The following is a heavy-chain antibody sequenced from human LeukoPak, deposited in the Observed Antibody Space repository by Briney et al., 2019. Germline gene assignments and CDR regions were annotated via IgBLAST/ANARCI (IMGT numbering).Heavy chain of an antibody. V-gene: IGHV3-53*01. CDR2: IYSGGST. CDR1: GFTVSSNY. D-gene: IGHD3-22*01. J-gene: IGHJ4*02. Sequence: GGSLRLSCAASGFTVSSNYMSWVRQAPGKGLEWVSVIYSGGSTYYADSVKGRFTISRDNSKNTLYLQMNSLRAEDTAVYYCARAYYYDSSGPIAPFDYWGQGTLVTVSS. CDR3: ARAYYYDSSGPIAPFDY.